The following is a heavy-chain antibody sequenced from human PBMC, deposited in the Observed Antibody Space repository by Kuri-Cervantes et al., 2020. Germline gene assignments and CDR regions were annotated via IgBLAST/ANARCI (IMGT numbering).Heavy chain of an antibody. Sequence: GGSLRLSCEASGLTFSSYAMDWVRQAPGKGLEWVAVISNDGSNKYYADSVKGRFTISRDNSKNTLYLQMNSLRAEDTAVYYCARETVTTYYYYYYGMDVWGQGTTVTDSS. J-gene: IGHJ6*02. CDR2: ISNDGSNK. V-gene: IGHV3-30-3*01. CDR3: ARETVTTYYYYYYGMDV. CDR1: GLTFSSYA. D-gene: IGHD4-17*01.